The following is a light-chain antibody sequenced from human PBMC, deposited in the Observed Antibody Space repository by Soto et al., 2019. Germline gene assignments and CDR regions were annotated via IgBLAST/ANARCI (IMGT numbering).Light chain of an antibody. J-gene: IGKJ1*01. CDR3: QQYNNWPPWT. CDR2: GAS. V-gene: IGKV3-20*01. Sequence: ELVLTQSPGTLSLSPGERATLSCRASQSVRSNCLAWYQQKPGQAPRLLIYGASSRATGIPDRFSGSGSGTDFSLTISRLEPEDFAVYYCQQYNNWPPWTFGQGTKVDIK. CDR1: QSVRSNC.